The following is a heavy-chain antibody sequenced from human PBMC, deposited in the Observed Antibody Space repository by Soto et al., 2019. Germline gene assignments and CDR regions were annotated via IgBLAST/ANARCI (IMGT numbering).Heavy chain of an antibody. CDR1: GGTFSSYA. CDR2: IIPIFGTA. D-gene: IGHD3-22*01. J-gene: IGHJ5*02. CDR3: ARAYYDSSGYYYRGWFDP. V-gene: IGHV1-69*01. Sequence: QVRLVQSGAEVKKPGSSVKVSCKASGGTFSSYAISWVRQAPGQGLEWMGGIIPIFGTANYAQKFQGRVTITADESTSTAYMELSSLRSEDTAVYYCARAYYDSSGYYYRGWFDPWGQGTLVTVSS.